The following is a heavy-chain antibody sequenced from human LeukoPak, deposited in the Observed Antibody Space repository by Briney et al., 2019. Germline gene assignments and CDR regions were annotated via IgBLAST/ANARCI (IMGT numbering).Heavy chain of an antibody. V-gene: IGHV4-39*07. Sequence: SQTLSLTCTVAGGSISSSSYYWGWIRQPPGKGLEWIGSIYYSGSTYYNPSLKSRVTISVDKSKNQFSLKLSSVTAADTAVYYCARVAAVAGGEFDYWGQGTLVTVSS. D-gene: IGHD6-19*01. J-gene: IGHJ4*02. CDR1: GGSISSSSYY. CDR2: IYYSGST. CDR3: ARVAAVAGGEFDY.